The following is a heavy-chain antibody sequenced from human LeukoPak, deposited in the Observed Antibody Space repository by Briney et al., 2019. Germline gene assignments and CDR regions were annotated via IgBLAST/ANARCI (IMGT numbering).Heavy chain of an antibody. CDR2: ISAHNGDT. CDR3: AREVLQQQLLD. Sequence: ASVKVSCKTSGYPFSRYLISWVRQAPGQGLEWMGWISAHNGDTKYAQRVQDRLTMTTDTSTSTAYMELRSLTPNDTAVYYCAREVLQQQLLDWGQGTLVTVSS. D-gene: IGHD6-13*01. V-gene: IGHV1-18*01. CDR1: GYPFSRYL. J-gene: IGHJ4*02.